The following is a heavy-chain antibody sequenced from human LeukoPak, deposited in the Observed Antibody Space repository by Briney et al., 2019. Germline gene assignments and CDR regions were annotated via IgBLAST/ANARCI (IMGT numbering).Heavy chain of an antibody. D-gene: IGHD3-22*01. CDR1: GGSISNYY. J-gene: IGHJ4*02. CDR2: IYSRGNT. Sequence: PSETLSLTCTVSGGSISNYYWSWIRQPAGKGLEWIGLIYSRGNTNYNPSLKSRVTMSVDTSKNQFSLKLSSVTAADTAVYYCARTPIYYYDNSGYYNWGQGTLVTVSS. CDR3: ARTPIYYYDNSGYYN. V-gene: IGHV4-4*07.